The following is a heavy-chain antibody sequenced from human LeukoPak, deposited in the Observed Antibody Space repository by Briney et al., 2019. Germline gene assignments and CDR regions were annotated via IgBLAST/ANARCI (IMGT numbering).Heavy chain of an antibody. J-gene: IGHJ6*02. D-gene: IGHD5-24*01. CDR2: ISGSGGST. CDR1: EFTLSSYV. Sequence: GGPLSPSCAAPEFTLSSYVIAWVGKAQGKGLEWVSDISGSGGSTYYADSVKGRFTISRDNSKNTLYLQMNSLRAEDTAVYYCAKGRRDGYNYGMDVWGQGTTVTVSS. V-gene: IGHV3-23*01. CDR3: AKGRRDGYNYGMDV.